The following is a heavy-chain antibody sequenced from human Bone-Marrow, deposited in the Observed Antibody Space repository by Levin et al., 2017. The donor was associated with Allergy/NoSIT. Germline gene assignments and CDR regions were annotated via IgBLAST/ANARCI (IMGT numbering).Heavy chain of an antibody. V-gene: IGHV3-30*04. J-gene: IGHJ6*02. D-gene: IGHD3-10*01. CDR3: ARNNHRGSGSYYYYYYGMDV. CDR2: ISYDGSNK. Sequence: GESLKISCAASGFTFSSYAMHWVRQAPGKGLEWVAVISYDGSNKYYADSVKGRFTISRDNSKNTLYVQMNSLRVEDTAVYYCARNNHRGSGSYYYYYYGMDVWGQGTTVTVSS. CDR1: GFTFSSYA.